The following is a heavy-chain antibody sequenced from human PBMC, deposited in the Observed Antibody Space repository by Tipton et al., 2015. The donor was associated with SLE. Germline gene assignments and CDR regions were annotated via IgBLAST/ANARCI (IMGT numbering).Heavy chain of an antibody. V-gene: IGHV1-8*01. CDR3: ARGGYSGRRDFDL. CDR1: GYTFTSYD. J-gene: IGHJ2*01. Sequence: QLVQSGAEVKKPGASVKVSCKASGYTFTSYDINWVRQATGQGLEWMGWMNPNSGSTGYAQKFQGGVTMTRDTSINTAYMELRSLRAEDTAVYFCARGGYSGRRDFDLWGRGTLVTVSS. D-gene: IGHD5-12*01. CDR2: MNPNSGST.